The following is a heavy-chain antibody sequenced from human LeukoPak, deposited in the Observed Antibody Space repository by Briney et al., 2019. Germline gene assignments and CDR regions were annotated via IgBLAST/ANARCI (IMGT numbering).Heavy chain of an antibody. CDR3: ARLTIFGVVIPDAFDI. Sequence: SDTLSLTCSVSGASISRHYWSWIRQPAGKGVEWIGTMYTSGSTDYNPSLKSRLTMSVDTSKNQFFLKLTSVTAADTALYYCARLTIFGVVIPDAFDIWGQGTMVRVSS. V-gene: IGHV4-4*07. J-gene: IGHJ3*02. CDR1: GASISRHY. D-gene: IGHD3-3*01. CDR2: MYTSGST.